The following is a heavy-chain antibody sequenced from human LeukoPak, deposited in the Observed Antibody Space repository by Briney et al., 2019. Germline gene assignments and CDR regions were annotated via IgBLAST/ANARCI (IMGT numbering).Heavy chain of an antibody. CDR3: ARHARYFDP. V-gene: IGHV4-59*01. CDR2: IYYSGST. CDR1: GGSISNYY. Sequence: SETLSLTCTVSGGSISNYYWSWIRQPPGKGLEWIGYIYYSGSTNYHPSLKSRVTISVDSSKNQFSLKLSSVTAADTAVYYCARHARYFDPWGQGTLVTVSS. D-gene: IGHD1-14*01. J-gene: IGHJ5*02.